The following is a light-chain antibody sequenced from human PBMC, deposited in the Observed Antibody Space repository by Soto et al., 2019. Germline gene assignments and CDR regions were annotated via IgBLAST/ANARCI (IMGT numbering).Light chain of an antibody. CDR2: DVS. CDR1: SSDVGGYNY. V-gene: IGLV2-14*01. J-gene: IGLJ1*01. Sequence: QSVLTQPASLSGSPGQSITISCTGTSSDVGGYNYVSWYQQHPGKAPKLIIYDVSNRPSGVSNRFSGSKSGNTASLTISGLQAEDEADYYCSSYASSSIYVFGTGTKVTVL. CDR3: SSYASSSIYV.